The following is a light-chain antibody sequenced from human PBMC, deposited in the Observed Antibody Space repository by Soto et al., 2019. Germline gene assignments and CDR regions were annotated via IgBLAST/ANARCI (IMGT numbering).Light chain of an antibody. V-gene: IGKV1-12*01. CDR1: QGINRW. Sequence: DIQMTQPPSSVSASVGDRVTITCRASQGINRWLAWYQQKPGKAPQLLIYTATSLQSGVPSRFSGSGSGTDFTLTIRCLQPEDFATYYCQQANSFPWTFGQGTKVEIK. CDR3: QQANSFPWT. J-gene: IGKJ1*01. CDR2: TAT.